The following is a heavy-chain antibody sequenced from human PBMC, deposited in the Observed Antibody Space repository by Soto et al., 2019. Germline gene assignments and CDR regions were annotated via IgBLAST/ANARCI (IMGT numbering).Heavy chain of an antibody. Sequence: ESGGGLVKPGGSLRLSCAASGFTFSSYSMNWVRQAPGKGLEWVSSISSSSSYIYYADSVKGRFTISRDNAKNSLYLQMNSLRAEDTAVYYCATITMVRGVSNHYYYGMDVWGQGTTVTVSS. D-gene: IGHD3-10*01. V-gene: IGHV3-21*01. J-gene: IGHJ6*02. CDR2: ISSSSSYI. CDR1: GFTFSSYS. CDR3: ATITMVRGVSNHYYYGMDV.